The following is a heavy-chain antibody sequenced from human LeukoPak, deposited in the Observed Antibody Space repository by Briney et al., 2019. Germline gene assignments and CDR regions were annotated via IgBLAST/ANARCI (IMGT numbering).Heavy chain of an antibody. V-gene: IGHV4-34*01. D-gene: IGHD3-9*01. Sequence: SETLSLTCAVYGGSFSGYYWSWIRQPPGKGLEWIGEINHSGSTNYNPSLKGRVTISVDTSKNQFSLKLSSVTAADTAVYYCATNTGYYDILTGYFRYFDYWGQGTLVTVSS. J-gene: IGHJ4*02. CDR1: GGSFSGYY. CDR2: INHSGST. CDR3: ATNTGYYDILTGYFRYFDY.